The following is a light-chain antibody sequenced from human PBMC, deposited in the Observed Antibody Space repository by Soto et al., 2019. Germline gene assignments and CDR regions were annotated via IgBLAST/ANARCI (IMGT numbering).Light chain of an antibody. Sequence: IVLTQSPAPLSVSPGERATLSCRASQSVSSNLAWHQQRPGQAPRLLIYGASTRATGVPARFSGSGSGTDFTLTISRLEPEDFAVYYCQQYGSSGTFGQGTKVDIK. CDR3: QQYGSSGT. V-gene: IGKV3-20*01. J-gene: IGKJ1*01. CDR1: QSVSSN. CDR2: GAS.